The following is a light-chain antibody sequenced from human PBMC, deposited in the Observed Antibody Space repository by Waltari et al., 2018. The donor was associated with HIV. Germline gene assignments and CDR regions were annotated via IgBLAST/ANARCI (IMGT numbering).Light chain of an antibody. Sequence: QSVLTQPPSASGTPGQRVTISCSGSSSNIGTNYVYWYQQLPGTAPKLLIYRNTQRPAGVPDRFSGSKSGTSASLAISGLRSEDEADYYCAAWRDSLSAVVFGGGTKLTVL. CDR2: RNT. CDR1: SSNIGTNY. CDR3: AAWRDSLSAVV. V-gene: IGLV1-47*01. J-gene: IGLJ2*01.